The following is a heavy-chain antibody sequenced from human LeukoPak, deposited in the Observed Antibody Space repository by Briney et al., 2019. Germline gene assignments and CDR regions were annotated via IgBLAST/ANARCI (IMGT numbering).Heavy chain of an antibody. CDR2: IYHSGST. CDR1: GGSISSSNW. Sequence: SETLSLACAVSGGSISSSNWWSWVRQPPGKGLEWIGEIYHSGSTNYNPSLKSRVTISVDKSKNQFSLKLSSVTAADTAVYYCARDTTVYNAFDIWGQGTMVTVSS. CDR3: ARDTTVYNAFDI. V-gene: IGHV4-4*02. D-gene: IGHD4-17*01. J-gene: IGHJ3*02.